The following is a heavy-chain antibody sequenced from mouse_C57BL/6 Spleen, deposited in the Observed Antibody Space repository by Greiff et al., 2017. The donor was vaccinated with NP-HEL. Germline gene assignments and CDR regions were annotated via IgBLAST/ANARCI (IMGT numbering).Heavy chain of an antibody. J-gene: IGHJ3*01. CDR1: GFTFSDYG. CDR3: AGRGGQATGWFAY. D-gene: IGHD3-2*02. V-gene: IGHV5-17*01. CDR2: ISSGSSTF. Sequence: EVKLVESGGGLVKPGGSLKLSCAASGFTFSDYGMHWVRQAPEKGLEWVAYISSGSSTFYYADTVKGRFTISRDNAKNTLFLQMTSLRSEDTAMYYCAGRGGQATGWFAYWGQGTLVTVSA.